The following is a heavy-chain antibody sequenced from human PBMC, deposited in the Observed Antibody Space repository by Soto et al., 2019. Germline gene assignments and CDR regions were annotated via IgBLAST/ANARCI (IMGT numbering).Heavy chain of an antibody. J-gene: IGHJ6*02. Sequence: ASVKVSCKASGYTFTGYYMHWVRQAPGQGLEWMGWINPNSGGTNYAQKFQGWVTMTRDTSISTAYMELSRLRSDDTAVYYCARVLHPGYYYGMDVWGQGTTVTVSS. V-gene: IGHV1-2*04. CDR2: INPNSGGT. CDR3: ARVLHPGYYYGMDV. CDR1: GYTFTGYY.